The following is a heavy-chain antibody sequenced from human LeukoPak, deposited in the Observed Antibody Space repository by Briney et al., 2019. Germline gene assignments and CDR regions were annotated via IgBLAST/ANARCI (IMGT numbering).Heavy chain of an antibody. J-gene: IGHJ4*02. V-gene: IGHV3-21*01. D-gene: IGHD1-26*01. Sequence: GGSLRLSCAASGFTFSSYSMNWVRQAPGKGLEWVSSISSSNSYIYYADSVKGRFTISRDNAKNSLYLQMNSLRAEDTAVYYCARPNSGSYVGYFDYWGQGTLVTVSS. CDR2: ISSSNSYI. CDR3: ARPNSGSYVGYFDY. CDR1: GFTFSSYS.